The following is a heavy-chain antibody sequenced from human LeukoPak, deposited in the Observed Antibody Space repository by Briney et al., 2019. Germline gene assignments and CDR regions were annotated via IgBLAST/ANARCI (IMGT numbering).Heavy chain of an antibody. CDR2: ISSSSSTI. J-gene: IGHJ4*02. Sequence: GGSLRLSCAASGFTFSDYYMSWIRQAPGKGLEWVSCISSSSSTIYYADSVKGRFTISRDNAKNSLYLQMNSLRAEDTAVYYCARESQNYDFWSGYHNQKDYWGQGTLVTVSS. CDR1: GFTFSDYY. CDR3: ARESQNYDFWSGYHNQKDY. V-gene: IGHV3-11*04. D-gene: IGHD3-3*01.